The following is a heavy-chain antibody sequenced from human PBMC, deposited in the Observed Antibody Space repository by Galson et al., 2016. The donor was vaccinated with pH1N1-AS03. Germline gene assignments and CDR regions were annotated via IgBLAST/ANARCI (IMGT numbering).Heavy chain of an antibody. J-gene: IGHJ4*02. V-gene: IGHV2-5*02. D-gene: IGHD2-8*01. Sequence: PALVKPTQTLTLTCTFSGFSLSTGGVHVAWIRQPPGKALDWLALIFWDGETRYRPSLRSRLTITKDTSKNQVVLTMTNMDPVDTATYYCARSTHVNEGLDFWGQGTLVTVSS. CDR3: ARSTHVNEGLDF. CDR2: IFWDGET. CDR1: GFSLSTGGVH.